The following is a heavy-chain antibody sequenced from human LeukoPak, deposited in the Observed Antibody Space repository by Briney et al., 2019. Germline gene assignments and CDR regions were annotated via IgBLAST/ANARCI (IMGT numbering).Heavy chain of an antibody. CDR2: IYYSGST. CDR3: ARGGKCSSTSCHLDWFDP. V-gene: IGHV4-31*03. D-gene: IGHD2-2*01. J-gene: IGHJ5*02. CDR1: GGSISSGGYY. Sequence: SETLSLTRTVSGGSISSGGYYWSWIRQHPGKGLEWIGYIYYSGSTYYNPSLKSRVTISVDTSKNQFSLKLSSVTAADTAVYYCARGGKCSSTSCHLDWFDPWGQGTLVTVSS.